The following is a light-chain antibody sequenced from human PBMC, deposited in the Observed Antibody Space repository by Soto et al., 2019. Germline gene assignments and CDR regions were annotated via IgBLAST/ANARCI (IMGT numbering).Light chain of an antibody. CDR3: SSYAGSNLWV. V-gene: IGLV2-8*01. CDR1: RSDVGNYKY. J-gene: IGLJ3*02. CDR2: EVS. Sequence: QSALTQSPSASGSPGQSVTISCTGTRSDVGNYKYVSWYQQHPGKAPKLMIYEVSKRPSGVPDRFSGSKSGNTASLTVSGLQVEDEADYYCSSYAGSNLWVFGGGTKFTVL.